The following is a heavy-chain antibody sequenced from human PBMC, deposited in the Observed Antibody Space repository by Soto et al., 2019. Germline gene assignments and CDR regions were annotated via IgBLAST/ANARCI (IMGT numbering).Heavy chain of an antibody. Sequence: ASVKVSCKASGYTFTSYGISWVRQAPGQGLEWMGWISAYNGNTNYAQKLQGRVTMSADTFTSTAYMELSGLRSDDTAVYYCAGDPDSHYNDSHASSYPWGQGTLVTVS. D-gene: IGHD4-4*01. J-gene: IGHJ5*02. CDR1: GYTFTSYG. CDR2: ISAYNGNT. V-gene: IGHV1-18*01. CDR3: AGDPDSHYNDSHASSYP.